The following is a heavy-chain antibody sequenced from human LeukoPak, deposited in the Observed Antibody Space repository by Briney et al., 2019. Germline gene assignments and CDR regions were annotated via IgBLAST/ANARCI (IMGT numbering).Heavy chain of an antibody. CDR3: ARGEPSGSYQQANFDY. J-gene: IGHJ4*02. Sequence: ASVKVSCKASGYTFTSYYMHWVRQAPGQGLEWMGWINPNSGGTNYAQKFQGGVTMTRDTSISTAYMELSRLRSDDTAVYYCARGEPSGSYQQANFDYWGQGTLVTVSS. V-gene: IGHV1-2*02. D-gene: IGHD1-26*01. CDR1: GYTFTSYY. CDR2: INPNSGGT.